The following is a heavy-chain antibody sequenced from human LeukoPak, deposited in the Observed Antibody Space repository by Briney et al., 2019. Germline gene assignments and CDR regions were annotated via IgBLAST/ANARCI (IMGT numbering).Heavy chain of an antibody. CDR3: ARGAAYYDFWSGYLDRPMDYFDY. J-gene: IGHJ4*02. CDR1: GGSFSGYY. D-gene: IGHD3-3*01. V-gene: IGHV4-34*01. Sequence: SETLSLTCAVYGGSFSGYYWSWIRQPPGKGLEWIGEINHSGSTSYNPSLKSRVTISVDTSKNQFSLKLSSVTAADTAVYYCARGAAYYDFWSGYLDRPMDYFDYWGQGTLVTVSS. CDR2: INHSGST.